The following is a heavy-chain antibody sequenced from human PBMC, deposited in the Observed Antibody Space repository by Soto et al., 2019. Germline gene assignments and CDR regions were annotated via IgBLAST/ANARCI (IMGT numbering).Heavy chain of an antibody. D-gene: IGHD3-16*01. V-gene: IGHV3-13*01. CDR3: VRDGGYYGMDV. J-gene: IGHJ6*02. Sequence: GGSLRLSCVVSGFTFSTYDMHWVRQVTGKGLEWVSLIGTAGDTYYPDSVKGRFTISRENAKKSLYLQMNSLRVGDTAVYYCVRDGGYYGMDVWGQGTTVTVSS. CDR1: GFTFSTYD. CDR2: IGTAGDT.